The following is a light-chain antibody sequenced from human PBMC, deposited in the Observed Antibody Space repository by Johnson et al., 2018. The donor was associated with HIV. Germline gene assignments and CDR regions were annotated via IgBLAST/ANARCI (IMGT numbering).Light chain of an antibody. CDR3: GTWDSSLSFYV. CDR2: DNS. J-gene: IGLJ1*01. Sequence: QSVLTQPPSVSAAPGQKVTISCSGSSSKIGNKYVSWYQQFPGTAPKVLIYDNSKRPSGIPDRFSGSTSGTSATLGITGLQTGDEADYYCGTWDSSLSFYVFGTGTKVTVL. V-gene: IGLV1-51*01. CDR1: SSKIGNKY.